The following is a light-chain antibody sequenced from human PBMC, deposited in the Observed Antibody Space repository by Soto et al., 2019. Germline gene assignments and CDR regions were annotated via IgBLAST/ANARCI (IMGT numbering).Light chain of an antibody. J-gene: IGLJ1*01. Sequence: QSALTQPASVSGSPGQSITIPCTGTSSDVGGYNYVSWYQQHPGKAPKLMIYHVSNRPSGVSYRFSGSNSGNTASLTISGLQAEDEADYYCISYTTSSTYVFGTGTKVTVL. CDR3: ISYTTSSTYV. V-gene: IGLV2-14*01. CDR1: SSDVGGYNY. CDR2: HVS.